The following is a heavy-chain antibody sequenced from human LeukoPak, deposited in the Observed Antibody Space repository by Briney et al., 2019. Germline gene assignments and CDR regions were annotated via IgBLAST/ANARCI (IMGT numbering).Heavy chain of an antibody. D-gene: IGHD6-13*01. J-gene: IGHJ4*02. V-gene: IGHV3-21*01. CDR3: ARDSLQQQLVSFDY. CDR2: ISSSSYI. Sequence: GGSLRLSCAASGFTFSSYSMNWVRQAPGKGLEWVSSISSSSYIYYADSVKGRFTISRDNAKNSLYLQMNSLRAEDTAVYYCARDSLQQQLVSFDYWGQGTLVTVSS. CDR1: GFTFSSYS.